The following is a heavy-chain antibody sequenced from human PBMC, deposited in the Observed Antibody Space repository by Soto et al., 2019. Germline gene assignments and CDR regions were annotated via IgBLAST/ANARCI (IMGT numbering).Heavy chain of an antibody. J-gene: IGHJ6*02. CDR1: GFTFSSYW. V-gene: IGHV3-30*18. CDR2: TSYDGSNK. Sequence: PGGSLRLSCAGSGFTFSSYWMSWVRQAPGHGLEWVAVTSYDGSNKYYVDAVKGRFTISRDNSKNTLYLQMNSLRAEDTAVYYCAKDWVVTPYYYYYGMDVWGQGTTVTVSS. D-gene: IGHD2-15*01. CDR3: AKDWVVTPYYYYYGMDV.